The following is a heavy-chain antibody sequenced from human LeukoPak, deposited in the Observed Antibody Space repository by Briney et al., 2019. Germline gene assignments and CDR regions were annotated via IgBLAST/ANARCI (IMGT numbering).Heavy chain of an antibody. CDR3: AKASGAKQLWSDSDY. CDR2: ISGSGGST. Sequence: GGSLRLSCAASGFTFSNFAMSWARQAPGKGLEWVSAISGSGGSTYYADSVKGRFTISRDNSKNTLHLQMNSLRAEDTAIYYCAKASGAKQLWSDSDYWGQGTLVTVSS. J-gene: IGHJ4*02. V-gene: IGHV3-23*01. D-gene: IGHD5-18*01. CDR1: GFTFSNFA.